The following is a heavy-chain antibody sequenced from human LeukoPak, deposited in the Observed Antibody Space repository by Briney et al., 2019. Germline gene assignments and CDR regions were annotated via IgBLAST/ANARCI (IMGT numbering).Heavy chain of an antibody. J-gene: IGHJ3*02. D-gene: IGHD6-6*01. V-gene: IGHV3-48*03. Sequence: PGGFLRLSCAASGFTFSTYEMNWVRQAPGKGLEWVSYISISGTTIYYADSVKGRFTISRDNAKNSLYLQMNSLRVEDMAVYYCAREGLWGAARDAFDIWGQGTMVTVSS. CDR1: GFTFSTYE. CDR3: AREGLWGAARDAFDI. CDR2: ISISGTTI.